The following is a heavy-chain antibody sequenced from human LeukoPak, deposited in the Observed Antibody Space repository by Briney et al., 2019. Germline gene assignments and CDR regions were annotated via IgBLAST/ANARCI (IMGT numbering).Heavy chain of an antibody. CDR3: ARGVPYDSWSGPHYSDY. CDR1: GFTFSNYW. D-gene: IGHD3-3*01. CDR2: IKGDESEK. V-gene: IGHV3-7*01. J-gene: IGHJ4*02. Sequence: GGSLRLSCAASGFTFSNYWMHWVRQAPGKGLEWVANIKGDESEKYYVDSVKGRFSISRDSAKNSLYLQMNSLRAEDTAVYYCARGVPYDSWSGPHYSDYWGQGTLVTVSS.